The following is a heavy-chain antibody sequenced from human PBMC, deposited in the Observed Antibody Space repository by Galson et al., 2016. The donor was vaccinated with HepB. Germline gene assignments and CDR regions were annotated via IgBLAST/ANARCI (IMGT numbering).Heavy chain of an antibody. V-gene: IGHV3-74*03. CDR3: ARPGYCSGSSCYVPFDI. D-gene: IGHD2-15*01. Sequence: SLRFSCAASGLTFSSYWMNWVRKAPGKGLVWVSRINNDGSNTTYADSVKGRFTISRDNAKNTLYLQMNSLRAEDTAVYYCARPGYCSGSSCYVPFDIWGQGTMVTVSS. CDR1: GLTFSSYW. J-gene: IGHJ3*02. CDR2: INNDGSNT.